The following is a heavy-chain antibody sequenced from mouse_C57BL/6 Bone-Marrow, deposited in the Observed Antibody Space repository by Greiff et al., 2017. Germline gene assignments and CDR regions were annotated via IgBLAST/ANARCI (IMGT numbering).Heavy chain of an antibody. CDR1: GYTFTDYE. CDR2: IDPETGGT. CDR3: TRYSNYEGWFAY. V-gene: IGHV1-15*01. Sequence: QVQLQQSGAELVRPGASVTLSCKASGYTFTDYEMPWVKQTPVHGLEWIGAIDPETGGTAYNQKFKGKAILTADKSSSTAYMELRSLTSEDSAVYYCTRYSNYEGWFAYWGQGTLVTVSA. D-gene: IGHD2-5*01. J-gene: IGHJ3*01.